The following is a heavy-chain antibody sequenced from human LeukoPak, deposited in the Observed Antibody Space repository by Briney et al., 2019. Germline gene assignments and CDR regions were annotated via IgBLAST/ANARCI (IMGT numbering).Heavy chain of an antibody. J-gene: IGHJ4*02. D-gene: IGHD2-2*01. V-gene: IGHV1-2*02. CDR1: GYTFTGYY. Sequence: ASVKVSCKASGYTFTGYYMHWVRQAPGQGLEWMGWINPNSGGTNYAQKFQDRVTMTRDTSISTAYMELSRLRSDDTAVYYCARDRENIVVVPAAIHYWGQGTLVTVSS. CDR3: ARDRENIVVVPAAIHY. CDR2: INPNSGGT.